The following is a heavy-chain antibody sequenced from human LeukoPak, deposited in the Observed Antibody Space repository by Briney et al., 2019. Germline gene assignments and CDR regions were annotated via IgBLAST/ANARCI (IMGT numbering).Heavy chain of an antibody. Sequence: SGTLSLTCTVSGSSISTSSYYWGWIRQPPGKGLEWIGNIYYSGSTYYNPSLKSRVTISVDTSKNQFSLKLTSVTAADTAVYYCARGSYPGWYNGEFDYWGQGTLVPVSS. CDR2: IYYSGST. CDR1: GSSISTSSYY. J-gene: IGHJ4*02. V-gene: IGHV4-39*07. D-gene: IGHD6-19*01. CDR3: ARGSYPGWYNGEFDY.